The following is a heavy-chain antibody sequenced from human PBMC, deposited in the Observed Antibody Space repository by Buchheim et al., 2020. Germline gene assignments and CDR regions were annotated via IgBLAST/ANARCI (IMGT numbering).Heavy chain of an antibody. V-gene: IGHV3-30*18. CDR3: AKGGGGWYFDY. CDR1: GFTFSSYG. J-gene: IGHJ4*02. CDR2: ISYDGSNK. Sequence: QVQLVESGGGVVQPGRSLRLSCAASGFTFSSYGMHWVRQAPGKGLEWVAVISYDGSNKYYADSVKGRFTISRDNSKNTLYLPMNSLRAEDTAAYYCAKGGGGWYFDYWGQGTL. D-gene: IGHD6-19*01.